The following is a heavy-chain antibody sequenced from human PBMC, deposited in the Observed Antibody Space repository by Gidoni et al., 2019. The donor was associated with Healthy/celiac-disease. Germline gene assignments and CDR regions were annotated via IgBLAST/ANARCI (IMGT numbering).Heavy chain of an antibody. Sequence: QVQLVESGGGVVQPGRSLRLSCAASGFTFSSYAMHWVRQAPGKGLEWLAVISYDGSNKYYADSVKGRFTISRDNSKNTLYLQMNSLRAEDTAVYYCARDGGSYYAYYFDYWGQGTLVTVSS. CDR2: ISYDGSNK. D-gene: IGHD1-26*01. CDR1: GFTFSSYA. CDR3: ARDGGSYYAYYFDY. J-gene: IGHJ4*02. V-gene: IGHV3-30-3*01.